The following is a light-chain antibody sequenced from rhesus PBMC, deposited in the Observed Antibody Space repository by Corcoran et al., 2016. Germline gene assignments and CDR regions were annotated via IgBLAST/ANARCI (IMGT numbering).Light chain of an antibody. V-gene: IGLV10-114*01. CDR3: SAWDSSRSVYI. J-gene: IGLJ1*01. Sequence: QAGLTQPPSVSKDLRQTATLTCTGNSNNVGNQGAAWLQQHQGHPPKLLSYRNNNRPSGISARFSASRSGNTASLSITGLQPEDEDDYYCSAWDSSRSVYIFGAGTRLTVL. CDR1: SNNVGNQG. CDR2: RNN.